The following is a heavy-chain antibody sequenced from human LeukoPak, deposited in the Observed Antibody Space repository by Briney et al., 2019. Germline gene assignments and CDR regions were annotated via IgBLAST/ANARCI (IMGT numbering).Heavy chain of an antibody. CDR2: IYYSGST. Sequence: SETLSLTCTVSGGSISSYYWSWIRQPPGRGLEWIGYIYYSGSTNYNPSLKSRVTISVDTSKNQFSLKLSSVTAADTAVYYCARRKGGGYSYGHFDYWGQGTLVTVSS. D-gene: IGHD5-18*01. CDR3: ARRKGGGYSYGHFDY. V-gene: IGHV4-59*08. J-gene: IGHJ4*02. CDR1: GGSISSYY.